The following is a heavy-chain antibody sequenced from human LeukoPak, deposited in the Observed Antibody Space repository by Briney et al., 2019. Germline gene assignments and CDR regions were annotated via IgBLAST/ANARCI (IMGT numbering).Heavy chain of an antibody. D-gene: IGHD2/OR15-2a*01. CDR2: INPNSGGT. CDR3: ARDGRVGLFYENWFDP. Sequence: ASVKASCKASGYTFTGYYMHWVRQAPGQGLEWMGWINPNSGGTNYAQKFQGRVTMTRDTSISTAYMELSRLRSDDTAVYYCARDGRVGLFYENWFDPWGQGTLVTVSS. CDR1: GYTFTGYY. V-gene: IGHV1-2*02. J-gene: IGHJ5*02.